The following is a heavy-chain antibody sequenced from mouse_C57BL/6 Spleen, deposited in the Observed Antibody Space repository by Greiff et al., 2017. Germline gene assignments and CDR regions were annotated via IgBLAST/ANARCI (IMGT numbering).Heavy chain of an antibody. J-gene: IGHJ3*01. Sequence: QVQLQQPGTELVKPGASVKLSCKASGYTFTSYWMHWVKQRPGQGLEWIGNINPSNGGTNYNEKFKSKATLTVDKSSSTPYMQLSSLTSAVSSVYYCARGDTTAGLAYWGQGTLLTVSA. CDR1: GYTFTSYW. D-gene: IGHD1-2*01. CDR3: ARGDTTAGLAY. CDR2: INPSNGGT. V-gene: IGHV1-53*01.